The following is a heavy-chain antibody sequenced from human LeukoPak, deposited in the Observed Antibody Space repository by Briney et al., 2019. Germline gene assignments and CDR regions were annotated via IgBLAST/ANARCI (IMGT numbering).Heavy chain of an antibody. CDR3: AREVSAAGWFDP. CDR1: GLTFSSYA. Sequence: GGSLRLSCAASGLTFSSYAMHWDRQAPGKGLEYVSAISSNGGSTYYANSVKGRFTISRDNFRNTLFLQMGSLTAEDMAVYYCAREVSAAGWFDPWGQGTLVTVSS. CDR2: ISSNGGST. V-gene: IGHV3-64*01. D-gene: IGHD2/OR15-2a*01. J-gene: IGHJ5*02.